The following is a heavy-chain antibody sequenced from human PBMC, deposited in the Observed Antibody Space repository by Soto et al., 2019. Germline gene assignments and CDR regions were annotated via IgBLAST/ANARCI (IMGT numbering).Heavy chain of an antibody. J-gene: IGHJ4*02. V-gene: IGHV1-58*01. CDR3: AALGVNFEH. CDR1: VFAFTISA. Sequence: GXSVKVSLAASVFAFTISAVQWVRQARGQRLEWIGWIGVGSGNRHYAQKFQERVTITRDMSTNTAYMELSSLRSEDTAVYYCAALGVNFEHSGQAILVIVSA. CDR2: IGVGSGNR. D-gene: IGHD2-8*01.